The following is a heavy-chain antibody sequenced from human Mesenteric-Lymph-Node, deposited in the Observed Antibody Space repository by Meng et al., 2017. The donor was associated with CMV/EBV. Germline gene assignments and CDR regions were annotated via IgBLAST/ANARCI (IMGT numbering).Heavy chain of an antibody. Sequence: GESLKISCAASGFTFSSYWMHWVRQAPGKGLVWVSRINSDGSSTSYADSVKGRFTISRDNAKNTLYLQMNSLRAEDTAVYYCARVRQQLGNDYWGQGTLVTVSS. CDR3: ARVRQQLGNDY. D-gene: IGHD6-13*01. CDR2: INSDGSST. CDR1: GFTFSSYW. J-gene: IGHJ4*02. V-gene: IGHV3-74*01.